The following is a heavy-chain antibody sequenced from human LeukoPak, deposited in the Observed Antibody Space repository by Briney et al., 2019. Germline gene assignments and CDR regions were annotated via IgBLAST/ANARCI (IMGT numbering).Heavy chain of an antibody. D-gene: IGHD6-13*01. CDR2: ITTSGGST. J-gene: IGHJ4*02. CDR3: ARGWQQVDF. CDR1: GFTFSGYA. V-gene: IGHV3-23*01. Sequence: PEGSLRLSCAASGFTFSGYAMSWVRQAPGKGLDWVSTITTSGGSTYYADSVKGRFTISRDNSKNTLYLQMNSLRAEDTALYYCARGWQQVDFWGRGTLVTVSS.